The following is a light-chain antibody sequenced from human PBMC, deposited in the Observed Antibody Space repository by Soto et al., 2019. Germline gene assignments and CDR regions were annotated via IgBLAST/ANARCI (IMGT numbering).Light chain of an antibody. J-gene: IGLJ1*01. Sequence: SVLTQPASVSGSPGQSITISCTVTSSDIGGYNFVSWYQQHPGKAPKLIIYVVTDRPSGVSNRFSGSKSGNTASLTISGLQAEDEAYYYCSSYKSSNTRVFWTGTKAPS. CDR3: SSYKSSNTRV. V-gene: IGLV2-14*03. CDR1: SSDIGGYNF. CDR2: VVT.